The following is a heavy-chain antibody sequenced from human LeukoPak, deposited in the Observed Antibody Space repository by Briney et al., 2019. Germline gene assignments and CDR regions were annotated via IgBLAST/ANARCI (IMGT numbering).Heavy chain of an antibody. V-gene: IGHV3-20*04. CDR2: INWNGGST. CDR3: AREAIVGDIRGAFDI. CDR1: GGSISSYY. J-gene: IGHJ3*02. Sequence: ETLSLTCTVSGGSISSYYWSWVRQAPGKGLEWVCGINWNGGSTGYADSVKGRFTISRDNAKNSLYLQMNSLRAEDTAFYYCAREAIVGDIRGAFDIWGQGAMVTVSS. D-gene: IGHD1-26*01.